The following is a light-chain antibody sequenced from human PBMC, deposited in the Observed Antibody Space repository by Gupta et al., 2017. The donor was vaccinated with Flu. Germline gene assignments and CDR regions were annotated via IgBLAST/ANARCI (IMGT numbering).Light chain of an antibody. V-gene: IGLV1-47*01. CDR1: SSNIAIND. Sequence: GXXVTXXCSXSSSNIAINDVSWYQQLPRAAPKIIISRNNQRPSGVPDRFSGSKSGTSASLAISGLRSEDEAIYSCASWDDSLSDLLFGGGTKLTVL. J-gene: IGLJ3*02. CDR2: RNN. CDR3: ASWDDSLSDLL.